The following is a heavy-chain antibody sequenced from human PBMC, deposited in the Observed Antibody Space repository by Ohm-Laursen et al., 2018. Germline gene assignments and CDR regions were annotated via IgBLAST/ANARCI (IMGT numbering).Heavy chain of an antibody. Sequence: SLRLSCAASGFTVSNDYMTWVRQTPGMGLEWVSVIYTGGGTTYADSVKGRFTISRDNSENTLYLQMNSLRAEDTAVYYCAKDWEQNRHGSSADYWGQGTLVTVSS. CDR1: GFTVSNDY. V-gene: IGHV3-66*01. CDR2: IYTGGGT. D-gene: IGHD1-26*01. CDR3: AKDWEQNRHGSSADY. J-gene: IGHJ4*02.